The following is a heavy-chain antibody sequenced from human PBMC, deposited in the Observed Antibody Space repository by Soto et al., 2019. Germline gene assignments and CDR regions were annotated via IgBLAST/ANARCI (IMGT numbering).Heavy chain of an antibody. J-gene: IGHJ5*02. CDR2: INPSGGST. D-gene: IGHD6-6*01. CDR3: AHSSSSQNWFDP. CDR1: GYTFTSYY. Sequence: ASVKVSCKASGYTFTSYYMHWVRQAPGQGLEWMGIINPSGGSTSYAQKFQGRVTMTRGTSTSTVYMELSSLRSEDTAVYYCAHSSSSQNWFDPWGQGTLVTVSS. V-gene: IGHV1-46*01.